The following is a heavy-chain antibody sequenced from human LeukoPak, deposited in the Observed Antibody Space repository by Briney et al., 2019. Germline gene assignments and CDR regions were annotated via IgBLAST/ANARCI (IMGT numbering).Heavy chain of an antibody. CDR3: ARFPIVVVPAANRQYYDSSGYVNFDY. D-gene: IGHD2-2*01. J-gene: IGHJ4*02. CDR2: IDPSDSYT. Sequence: GESLKISCKGSGYSFTSYWIAWVRQMPGKGLEWMGRIDPSDSYTNYSPSFQGHVTISADKSISTAYLQWSSLKASDTAMYYCARFPIVVVPAANRQYYDSSGYVNFDYWGQGTLVTVSS. V-gene: IGHV5-10-1*01. CDR1: GYSFTSYW.